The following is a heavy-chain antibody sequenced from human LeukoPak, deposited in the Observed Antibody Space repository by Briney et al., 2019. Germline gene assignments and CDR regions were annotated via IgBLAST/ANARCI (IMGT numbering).Heavy chain of an antibody. CDR1: GFTFSSYAM. CDR3: ARDSPYCSGGSCRKYFQH. J-gene: IGHJ1*01. Sequence: GSLRLSCAASGFTFSSYAMSWVRQPPGKGLEWIGEIYHSGSTNYNPSLKSRVTISVDKSKNQFSLKLSSVTAADTAVYYCARDSPYCSGGSCRKYFQHWGQGTLVTVSS. D-gene: IGHD2-15*01. CDR2: IYHSGST. V-gene: IGHV4-4*02.